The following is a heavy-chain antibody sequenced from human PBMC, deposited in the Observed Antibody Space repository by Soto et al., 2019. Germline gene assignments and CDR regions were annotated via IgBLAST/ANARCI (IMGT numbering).Heavy chain of an antibody. J-gene: IGHJ4*02. D-gene: IGHD3-22*01. V-gene: IGHV4-61*01. Sequence: SETLSLTCSVSGGSVSSGSYYWSWIRQPPGQGLEWIGYIYYSGSTNYNSSLKSRVTISVDTSKNQFSLKLSSVTAADTAVYYCVRGMANYYYDSSGSLGGWGQGTLVTVS. CDR1: GGSVSSGSYY. CDR2: IYYSGST. CDR3: VRGMANYYYDSSGSLGG.